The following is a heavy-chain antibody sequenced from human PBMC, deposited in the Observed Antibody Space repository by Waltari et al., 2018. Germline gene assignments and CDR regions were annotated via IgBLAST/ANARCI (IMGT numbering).Heavy chain of an antibody. CDR2: VSDIGGT. Sequence: QVQLQQWGAGLLKPSDTLSLTCGVSTEFFSGYPWIWIRQPPGKGLEWIGEVSDIGGTTSNPALKSRGTISVDASEKKFSLKLSAVTAADTAVYYCARAFDSGYDSYYFDSWGQGTLVTVSS. V-gene: IGHV4-34*01. CDR1: TEFFSGYP. D-gene: IGHD5-12*01. CDR3: ARAFDSGYDSYYFDS. J-gene: IGHJ4*02.